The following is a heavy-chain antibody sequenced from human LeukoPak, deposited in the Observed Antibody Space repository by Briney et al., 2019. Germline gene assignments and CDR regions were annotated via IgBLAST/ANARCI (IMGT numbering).Heavy chain of an antibody. CDR2: IYYSGSA. J-gene: IGHJ4*02. CDR1: GGSLSSYY. D-gene: IGHD5-24*01. V-gene: IGHV4-59*01. CDR3: ARARDGYNRAFDI. Sequence: SETLSLTCTVSGGSLSSYYWSWIRQPSGKGLEWIGYIYYSGSANYNPSLKSRVTISVDTSKNQFSLKLSSVTAAGTAVYYCARARDGYNRAFDIWGQGTLVTVSS.